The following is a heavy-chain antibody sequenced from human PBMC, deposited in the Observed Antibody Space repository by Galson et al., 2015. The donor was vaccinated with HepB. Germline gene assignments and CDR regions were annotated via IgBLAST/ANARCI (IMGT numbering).Heavy chain of an antibody. D-gene: IGHD2-15*01. Sequence: SLRLSCAASGFTVSSNYMSWVRQAPGKGLEWVSVIYSGGSTYYADSVKGRFTISRDNSKNTLYLQMNSLRAEDTAVYYCAREGVVAGESYYFDYWGQGTLVTVSS. CDR2: IYSGGST. CDR1: GFTVSSNY. J-gene: IGHJ4*02. V-gene: IGHV3-53*01. CDR3: AREGVVAGESYYFDY.